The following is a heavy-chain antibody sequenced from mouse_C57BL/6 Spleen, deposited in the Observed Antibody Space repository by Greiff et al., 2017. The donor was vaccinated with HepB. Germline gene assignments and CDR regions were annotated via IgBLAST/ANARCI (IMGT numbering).Heavy chain of an antibody. D-gene: IGHD2-5*01. V-gene: IGHV5-6*01. J-gene: IGHJ1*03. CDR1: GFTFSSYG. Sequence: EVQGVESGGDLVKPGGSLKLSCAASGFTFSSYGMSWVRQTPDKRLEWVATISSGGSYTYYPDSVKGRFTISRDNAKNTLYLQMSSLKSEDTAMYYGARRDSNYWYFDVWGTGTTVTVSS. CDR2: ISSGGSYT. CDR3: ARRDSNYWYFDV.